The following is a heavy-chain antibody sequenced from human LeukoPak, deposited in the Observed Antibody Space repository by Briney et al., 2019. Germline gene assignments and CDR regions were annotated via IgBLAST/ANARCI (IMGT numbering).Heavy chain of an antibody. D-gene: IGHD3-16*01. J-gene: IGHJ3*01. CDR1: GFSFSDAW. CDR2: IQTNNQHGTT. CDR3: ATDWGSGTNYVRAFDL. V-gene: IGHV3-15*01. Sequence: GGSLRLSCAASGFSFSDAWMSWVRQAPGKGLEWVGRIQTNNQHGTTDYATPVKGRFSISRDDSKNTLHLQMNSLKTDDTAVYYCATDWGSGTNYVRAFDLWGRGTMVTASS.